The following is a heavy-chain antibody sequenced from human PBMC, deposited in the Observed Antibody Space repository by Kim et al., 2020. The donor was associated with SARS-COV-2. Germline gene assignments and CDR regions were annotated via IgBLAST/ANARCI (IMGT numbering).Heavy chain of an antibody. J-gene: IGHJ6*02. D-gene: IGHD6-19*01. V-gene: IGHV4-39*01. Sequence: SETLSLTCSVSGGSISSSTYYWGWVRQPPGKGLEWIGSIYYSGSTYYNPSLKSRVTISVDTSTNQFSLNLSSVTAADTAVYFCARRGSGGYYNFMDVWGPGTTVTVSS. CDR3: ARRGSGGYYNFMDV. CDR2: IYYSGST. CDR1: GGSISSSTYY.